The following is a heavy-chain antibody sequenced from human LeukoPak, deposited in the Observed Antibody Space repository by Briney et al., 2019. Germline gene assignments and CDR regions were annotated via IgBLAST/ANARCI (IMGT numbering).Heavy chain of an antibody. V-gene: IGHV4-34*01. J-gene: IGHJ4*02. CDR1: GGSFSGYY. CDR3: ARGRDYDFWSGYLGGFDY. CDR2: INHSGST. D-gene: IGHD3-3*01. Sequence: SETLSLTCAVYGGSFSGYYWSWIRQPPGKGLEWIGEINHSGSTNYNPSLKSRVTISVDTSKNQFSLKLSSVTAADTAVYYCARGRDYDFWSGYLGGFDYWGQGTPVTVSS.